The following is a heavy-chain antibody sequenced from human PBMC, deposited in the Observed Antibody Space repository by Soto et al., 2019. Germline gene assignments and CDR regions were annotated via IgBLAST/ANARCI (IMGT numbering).Heavy chain of an antibody. D-gene: IGHD4-17*01. CDR2: VSFDGSNE. CDR1: GFTFSRYA. Sequence: QVQLVESGGGVVQPGGSLRLSCSASGFTFSRYAMHCVRQAPGEGLDWVAVVSFDGSNEYYAESVRGRFTISRDTSKNILYLQMNSLRPEDTAVYFCARPRMTTTTRYHGMDVWGRGTTGTVS. J-gene: IGHJ6*02. CDR3: ARPRMTTTTRYHGMDV. V-gene: IGHV3-30-3*01.